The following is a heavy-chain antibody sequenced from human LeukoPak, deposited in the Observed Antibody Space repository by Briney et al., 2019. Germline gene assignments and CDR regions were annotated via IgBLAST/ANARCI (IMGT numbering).Heavy chain of an antibody. CDR1: GYTPTELS. CDR3: ATASYIVATPRYFDL. CDR2: FDPEDGET. D-gene: IGHD5-12*01. J-gene: IGHJ2*01. V-gene: IGHV1-24*01. Sequence: GASVTVSCKVSGYTPTELSMHWVRHAPGKGLEWMGVFDPEDGETIYAQKFQGRVTMTEDTSTDTDYMELSSLRSEDTGVYYCATASYIVATPRYFDLWGRGTLVTVSS.